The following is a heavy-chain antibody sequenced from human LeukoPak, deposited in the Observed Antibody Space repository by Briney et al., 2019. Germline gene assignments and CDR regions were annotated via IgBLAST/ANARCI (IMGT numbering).Heavy chain of an antibody. CDR2: ISWDSGSI. V-gene: IGHV3-9*03. D-gene: IGHD3-10*01. CDR1: GFTFDDYA. Sequence: GGSLRLSCAASGFTFDDYAMHWVRQAPGKGLEWVSGISWDSGSIGYVDSVKGRFTISRDNAKNSLYLQMNSLRAEDMALYYCARGFGELSFEILFDPWGQGTLVTVSS. J-gene: IGHJ5*02. CDR3: ARGFGELSFEILFDP.